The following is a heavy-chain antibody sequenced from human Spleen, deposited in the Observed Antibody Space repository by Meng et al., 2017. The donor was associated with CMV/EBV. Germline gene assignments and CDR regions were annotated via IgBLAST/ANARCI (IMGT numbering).Heavy chain of an antibody. D-gene: IGHD1-26*01. V-gene: IGHV4-39*01. CDR1: GGSISSSSFY. Sequence: SETLSRTCAVSGGSISSSSFYWAWIRQPPGKGLEWIGRIYYSGSNYYNPSLKSRVTISVDTAKNQFSLKLSSVTAADTAVYYCARHGGIMGAERAFDYWGQGTRVTVSS. J-gene: IGHJ4*02. CDR2: IYYSGSN. CDR3: ARHGGIMGAERAFDY.